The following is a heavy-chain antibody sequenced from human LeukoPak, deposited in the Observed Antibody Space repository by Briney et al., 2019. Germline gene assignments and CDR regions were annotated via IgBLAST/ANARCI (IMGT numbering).Heavy chain of an antibody. CDR1: GFTFSSYS. J-gene: IGHJ6*02. V-gene: IGHV3-21*01. D-gene: IGHD5-12*01. Sequence: GGSLRLSCAASGFTFSSYSMNWVRQAPGKGLEWVSSISSSSSYIYYADSVKGRFTISRDNAKNSLYLQMNSLRAEDTAVYYCAIDIVATPALYYYYYGMDVWGQGTTVTVSS. CDR2: ISSSSSYI. CDR3: AIDIVATPALYYYYYGMDV.